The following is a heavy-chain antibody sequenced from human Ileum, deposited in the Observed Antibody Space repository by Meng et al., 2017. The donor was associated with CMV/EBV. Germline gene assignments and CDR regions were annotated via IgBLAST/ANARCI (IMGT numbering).Heavy chain of an antibody. CDR3: AKDMGYSYGADGMDV. D-gene: IGHD5-18*01. J-gene: IGHJ6*02. V-gene: IGHV3-9*01. Sequence: GGSLRLSCAASGFTFDDYAMHWVRQAPGKGLEWFSGISWNSGSIGYADSVKGRFTISRDNAKNSLYLQMNSLRAEETALYYCAKDMGYSYGADGMDVWGQGTTVTVSS. CDR1: GFTFDDYA. CDR2: ISWNSGSI.